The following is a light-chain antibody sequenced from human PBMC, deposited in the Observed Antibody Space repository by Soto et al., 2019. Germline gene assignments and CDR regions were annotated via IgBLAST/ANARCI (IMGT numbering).Light chain of an antibody. V-gene: IGKV1-39*01. CDR3: QQYNDYSAWT. J-gene: IGKJ1*01. Sequence: DIQMTQSPSSLSASVGDSVTITCRASQSISSYLNWYQQKPGKAPKLLIYAASSLQNGVPSRFSGTESGTEFTLTISSLRPDDFATYYCQQYNDYSAWTFGQGTKVEIK. CDR2: AAS. CDR1: QSISSY.